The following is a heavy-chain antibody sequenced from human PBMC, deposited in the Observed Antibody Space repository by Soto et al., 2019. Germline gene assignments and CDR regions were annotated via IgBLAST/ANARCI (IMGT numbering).Heavy chain of an antibody. CDR2: IYWDNDN. CDR1: GFSLSTSGVG. CDR3: THLYYYNDIHYFDP. J-gene: IGHJ5*02. D-gene: IGHD3-10*01. V-gene: IGHV2-5*02. Sequence: SGPTLVNPTQTLTLTCTFSGFSLSTSGVGVGWIRQPPGKALEWLALIYWDNDNRYSPSLKSRLTITKDTSKNQVVLTMTNMDPVDTATYYCTHLYYYNDIHYFDPWGQGTLVTVSS.